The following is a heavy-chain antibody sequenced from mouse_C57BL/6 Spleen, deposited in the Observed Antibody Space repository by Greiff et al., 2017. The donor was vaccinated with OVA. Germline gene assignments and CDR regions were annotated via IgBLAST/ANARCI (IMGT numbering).Heavy chain of an antibody. CDR3: ARNFEGYYYGSSPYYFDY. Sequence: QVQLQQSGPGLVQPSQSLSITCTVSGFSLTSYGVHWVRQSPGKGLEWLGVIWSGGSTDYNAAFISRLSISKDNSKSQVFFKMNSLQADDTAIYYCARNFEGYYYGSSPYYFDYWGQGTTLTVSS. CDR2: IWSGGST. CDR1: GFSLTSYG. J-gene: IGHJ2*01. V-gene: IGHV2-2*01. D-gene: IGHD1-1*01.